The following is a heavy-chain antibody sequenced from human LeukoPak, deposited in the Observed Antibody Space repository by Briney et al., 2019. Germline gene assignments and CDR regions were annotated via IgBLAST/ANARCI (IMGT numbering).Heavy chain of an antibody. J-gene: IGHJ4*02. D-gene: IGHD1-26*01. Sequence: PSGTLSLICAVSGGSISSSNWWSWVRQPPGKGLEWIGEIYHSGSTNYNPSLKSRVTISVDKSKNQFSLKLSSVAAADTAVYYCVKSGGYGLIDYWGQGTRVSVSS. CDR1: GGSISSSNW. CDR2: IYHSGST. CDR3: VKSGGYGLIDY. V-gene: IGHV4-4*02.